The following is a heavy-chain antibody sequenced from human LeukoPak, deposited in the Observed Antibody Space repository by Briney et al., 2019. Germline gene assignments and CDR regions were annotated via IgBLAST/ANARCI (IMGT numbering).Heavy chain of an antibody. J-gene: IGHJ6*02. Sequence: GGSLRLSCAGSGFTFSDYEMNRLRPAPGKGLEWGSYISSSGSTIYYADSVKGRFTIPKDNAKHSQYLQMNSLRAEDTAVHCCVRCLTVIHYYYGMDVWVQGTTVSVSS. CDR2: ISSSGSTI. CDR3: VRCLTVIHYYYGMDV. V-gene: IGHV3-48*03. D-gene: IGHD2-21*02. CDR1: GFTFSDYE.